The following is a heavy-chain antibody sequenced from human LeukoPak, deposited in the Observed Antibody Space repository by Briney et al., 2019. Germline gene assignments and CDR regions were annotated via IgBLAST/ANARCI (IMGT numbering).Heavy chain of an antibody. V-gene: IGHV1-18*01. J-gene: IGHJ4*02. CDR3: ARADYGDYVQRLFDY. Sequence: ASVKVSCKASGYTFTSYGISWVRQAPGQGLEWMGWISAYNGNTNYAQKLQGTVTMTTDTSTSTAYMELRSLRSDDTAVYYCARADYGDYVQRLFDYWGQGTLVTVSS. CDR1: GYTFTSYG. CDR2: ISAYNGNT. D-gene: IGHD4-17*01.